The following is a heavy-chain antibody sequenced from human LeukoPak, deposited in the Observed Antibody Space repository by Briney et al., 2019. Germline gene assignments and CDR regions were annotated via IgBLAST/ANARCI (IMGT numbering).Heavy chain of an antibody. V-gene: IGHV1-69*05. J-gene: IGHJ4*02. D-gene: IGHD3-3*01. Sequence: EASVKVSCKASGGTFSSYAISWVRQAPGQGLEWMGGIIPIFGTANYAQKFQGRVTITTDESTSTAYMERSSLRSEDTAVYYCARDLAIFGVVPLFSNWGRGTLVTVSS. CDR1: GGTFSSYA. CDR2: IIPIFGTA. CDR3: ARDLAIFGVVPLFSN.